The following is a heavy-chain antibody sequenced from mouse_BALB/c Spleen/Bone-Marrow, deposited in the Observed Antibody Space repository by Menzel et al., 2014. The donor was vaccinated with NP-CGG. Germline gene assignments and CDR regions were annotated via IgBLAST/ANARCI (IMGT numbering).Heavy chain of an antibody. J-gene: IGHJ4*01. Sequence: EVKVVESGGGLVKPGGSLKLSCAASGFTFSDYYMYWVRQTPEKRLEWVATISDGGSYTYYPDSVKGRFTISRDNAKNNQYLQMSSLKSENTAMYYCVRGLYGSSYTYAMDYWGQGTSVTVSS. V-gene: IGHV5-4*02. CDR1: GFTFSDYY. CDR2: ISDGGSYT. D-gene: IGHD1-1*01. CDR3: VRGLYGSSYTYAMDY.